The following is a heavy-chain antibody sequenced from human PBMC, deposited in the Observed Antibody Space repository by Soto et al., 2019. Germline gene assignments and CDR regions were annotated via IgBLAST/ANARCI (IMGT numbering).Heavy chain of an antibody. D-gene: IGHD3-3*01. J-gene: IGHJ3*02. Sequence: SETLSLTCTVSAGSISSSHYYSGSIRQPPGKGLEWIGSVCYRGTTFYHPCLKSRVTISVDTSKNQFSLKLTSVTAADTAVYYCARRMESFYDFWSGSAAFDIWVQGRMVTVSS. CDR3: ARRMESFYDFWSGSAAFDI. CDR1: AGSISSSHYY. V-gene: IGHV4-39*01. CDR2: VCYRGTT.